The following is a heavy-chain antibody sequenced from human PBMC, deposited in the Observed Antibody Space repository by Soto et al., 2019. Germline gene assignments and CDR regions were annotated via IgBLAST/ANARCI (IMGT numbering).Heavy chain of an antibody. V-gene: IGHV3-30*18. CDR1: GFTFSSYG. D-gene: IGHD6-13*01. CDR2: ISYDGSNK. Sequence: QVQLVESGGGVVQPGRSLRLSCAASGFTFSSYGMHWVRQAPGKGLEWVAVISYDGSNKYYADSVKGRFTISRDNSKNTXYXXMNSLRAEDTAVYYCAKMVTKDSSSWYPTPDAFDIWGQGTMVTVSS. J-gene: IGHJ3*02. CDR3: AKMVTKDSSSWYPTPDAFDI.